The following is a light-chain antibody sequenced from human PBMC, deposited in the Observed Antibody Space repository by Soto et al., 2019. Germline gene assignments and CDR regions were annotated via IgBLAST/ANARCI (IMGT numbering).Light chain of an antibody. CDR3: QSYDTSLSGYV. CDR1: SSNIGAGHD. Sequence: QSVLTQPPSVSGAPGQRVTISCTGSSSNIGAGHDVHWYQQLPGTAPKLLVYGNSNRPSGVPDRFSGSKFGTSASLAITGLQAEDEADYYCQSYDTSLSGYVFGTGTKVTVL. J-gene: IGLJ1*01. V-gene: IGLV1-40*01. CDR2: GNS.